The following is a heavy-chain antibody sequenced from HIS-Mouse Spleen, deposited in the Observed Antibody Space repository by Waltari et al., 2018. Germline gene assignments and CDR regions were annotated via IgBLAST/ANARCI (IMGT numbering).Heavy chain of an antibody. CDR2: SYYSGST. D-gene: IGHD6-13*01. Sequence: QLQLQESGPGLVKPSETLSLTCTVSGGSISSSSYYWGWIRQPPGKGLEWVGSSYYSGSTCDNPSLKSRVTISVDTSKNQFSLKLGSVTAADTAVYYCAREIPYSSSWYDWYFDLWGRGTLVTVSS. J-gene: IGHJ2*01. CDR1: GGSISSSSYY. V-gene: IGHV4-39*07. CDR3: AREIPYSSSWYDWYFDL.